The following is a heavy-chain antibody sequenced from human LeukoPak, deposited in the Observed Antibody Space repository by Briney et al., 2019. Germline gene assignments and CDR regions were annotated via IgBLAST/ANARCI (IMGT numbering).Heavy chain of an antibody. J-gene: IGHJ4*02. Sequence: GESLKISCKGFGYTFPTYWIAWVRQMPGKGLEWMGIIYPDDSDTRYSPPFQGHVTISADKSISTAYLQWNSLEAADTAMYYCARRNGFYYGSGIDVGYDIWGQGTLVTVSS. CDR3: ARRNGFYYGSGIDVGYDI. V-gene: IGHV5-51*01. D-gene: IGHD3-10*01. CDR2: IYPDDSDT. CDR1: GYTFPTYW.